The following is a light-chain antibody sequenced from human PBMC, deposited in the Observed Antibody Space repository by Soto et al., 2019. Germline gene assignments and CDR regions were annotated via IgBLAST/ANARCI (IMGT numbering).Light chain of an antibody. V-gene: IGKV3-11*01. J-gene: IGKJ2*01. CDR2: DAS. Sequence: EIVLTQSPATLSLSPGERATLSCRASQSVSSYLAWYQQKPGQAPRLLIYDASNRATSIPARFSGSGSGTDFTLTSSSLEPEDSAVYYCQQRSNWPPTFGQGTKLEIK. CDR3: QQRSNWPPT. CDR1: QSVSSY.